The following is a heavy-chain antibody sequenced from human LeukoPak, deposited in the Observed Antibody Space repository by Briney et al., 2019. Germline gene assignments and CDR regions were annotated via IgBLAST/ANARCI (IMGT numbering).Heavy chain of an antibody. D-gene: IGHD2-21*02. J-gene: IGHJ5*02. Sequence: SETLSLTCTVSGYSISSGYYWGWIRQPPGKGLEWIASIYHSGSTNYNPSLKSRVTISVDKSKNQFSLKLSSVTAADTAVYYCARVPGGCGGDCYQNWFDPWGQGTLVTVSS. CDR3: ARVPGGCGGDCYQNWFDP. CDR1: GYSISSGYY. V-gene: IGHV4-38-2*02. CDR2: IYHSGST.